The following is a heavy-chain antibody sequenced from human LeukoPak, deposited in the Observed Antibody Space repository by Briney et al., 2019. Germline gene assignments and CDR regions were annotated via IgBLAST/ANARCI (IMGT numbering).Heavy chain of an antibody. V-gene: IGHV1-18*01. CDR3: ARQQQLDLYYYYYYMDV. CDR1: GYTFTSYG. D-gene: IGHD6-13*01. J-gene: IGHJ6*03. CDR2: ISAYNGNT. Sequence: GASVKXSCKASGYTFTSYGISWVRQAPGQGLEWMGWISAYNGNTNYAQKLQGRVTMTTDTSTSTAYMELRSLRSDDTAVYYCARQQQLDLYYYYYYMDVWGKGTTVTVSS.